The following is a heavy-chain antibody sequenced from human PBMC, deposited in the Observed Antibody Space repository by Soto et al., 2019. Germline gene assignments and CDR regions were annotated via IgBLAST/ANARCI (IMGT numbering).Heavy chain of an antibody. Sequence: GGSLRLSCAASGFTFSSYWMSWVRQAPGKGLEWVANIKQDGSEKYYVDSVKGRFTISRDNAKNSLYLQMNSLRAEDTAVYYCARDASYYDFWSGYPGGEYYYYYMDVWGKGTTVTVSS. CDR2: IKQDGSEK. CDR3: ARDASYYDFWSGYPGGEYYYYYMDV. V-gene: IGHV3-7*01. J-gene: IGHJ6*03. CDR1: GFTFSSYW. D-gene: IGHD3-3*01.